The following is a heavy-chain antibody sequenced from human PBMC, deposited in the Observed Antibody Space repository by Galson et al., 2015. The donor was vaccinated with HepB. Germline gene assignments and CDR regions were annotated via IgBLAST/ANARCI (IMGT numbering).Heavy chain of an antibody. CDR2: IKGDGSGI. CDR3: AGGWTRSGYLEK. CDR1: GFTFRNYW. J-gene: IGHJ4*02. D-gene: IGHD2-15*01. Sequence: SLRLSCAASGFTFRNYWMVWVRQAPGKGLVWVSRIKGDGSGITYVDSVKGRFTISRDNAKNTGYLQMNSLRAEDTAVYYCAGGWTRSGYLEKWGQGTLVTVSS. V-gene: IGHV3-74*03.